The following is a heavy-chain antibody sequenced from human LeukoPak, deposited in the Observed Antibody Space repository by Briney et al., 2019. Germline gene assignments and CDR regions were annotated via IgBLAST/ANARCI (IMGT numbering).Heavy chain of an antibody. Sequence: SETLSLTCTVSGGSISSYYWSWIRQPPGKGLEWIGYIYTSGSTNHNPSLKSRVTISVDTSKSQFSLKLSSVTAADTAVYYCARMNFRSVDPWGQGTLVTVSS. CDR2: IYTSGST. V-gene: IGHV4-4*09. D-gene: IGHD1-7*01. CDR1: GGSISSYY. J-gene: IGHJ5*02. CDR3: ARMNFRSVDP.